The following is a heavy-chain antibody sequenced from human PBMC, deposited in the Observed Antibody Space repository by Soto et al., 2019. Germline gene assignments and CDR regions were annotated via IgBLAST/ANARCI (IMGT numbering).Heavy chain of an antibody. CDR1: GGTFSSYA. J-gene: IGHJ4*02. D-gene: IGHD2-15*01. V-gene: IGHV1-69*13. CDR2: IIPIFGTA. CDR3: ARPLSSCPESFDY. Sequence: ASVKVSCKASGGTFSSYAITWVRQAPGQGLEWMGGIIPIFGTANYAQKYQGRVTITADESTSTAYMELSSLRSEDTAVYYCARPLSSCPESFDYWGQGTLVTVSS.